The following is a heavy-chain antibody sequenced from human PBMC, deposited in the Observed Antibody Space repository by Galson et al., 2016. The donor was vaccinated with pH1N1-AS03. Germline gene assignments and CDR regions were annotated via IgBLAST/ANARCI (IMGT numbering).Heavy chain of an antibody. CDR2: ISYDGTKK. J-gene: IGHJ4*02. CDR3: VKNWQYDN. V-gene: IGHV3-30-3*02. CDR1: GFTLSTYS. D-gene: IGHD1-1*01. Sequence: SLRLSCAASGFTLSTYSMHWVRQAPGRGLEWVALISYDGTKKSYADSVKGRFTISRDNSKNTLYLQMSSLKTDDTAVYYCVKNWQYDNWGQGTLVTVSS.